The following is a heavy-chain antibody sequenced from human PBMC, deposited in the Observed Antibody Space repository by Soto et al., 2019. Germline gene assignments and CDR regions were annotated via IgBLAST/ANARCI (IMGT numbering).Heavy chain of an antibody. J-gene: IGHJ6*03. CDR2: IWYDGNSK. CDR3: ARDPPPESDDYYYFYMDV. Sequence: QVQLVESGGGVVQPGRSLRLSCAASGYIFSNYGMHWVRQAPGKGLEWVANIWYDGNSKFYADSVKGRITISRDDSKNKVYLQMSSLRAEDTAVYYCARDPPPESDDYYYFYMDVWGKGTTVTVSS. V-gene: IGHV3-33*01. CDR1: GYIFSNYG.